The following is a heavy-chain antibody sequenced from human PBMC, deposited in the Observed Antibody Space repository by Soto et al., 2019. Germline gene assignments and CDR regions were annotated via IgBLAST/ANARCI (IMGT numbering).Heavy chain of an antibody. CDR2: MGYIGYT. Sequence: QVQLHESGPGLVKPSETLSLTCTVSGGPMSSYYCSWFRQPPGKGLEWIRYMGYIGYTSYNPSLGGRLIKSLDTSKNQSSLKLTSVTDADAAVYNCARQGFGPLHGLVDLWGQGTTVIVS. CDR3: ARQGFGPLHGLVDL. V-gene: IGHV4-59*08. D-gene: IGHD3-10*01. CDR1: GGPMSSYY. J-gene: IGHJ6*02.